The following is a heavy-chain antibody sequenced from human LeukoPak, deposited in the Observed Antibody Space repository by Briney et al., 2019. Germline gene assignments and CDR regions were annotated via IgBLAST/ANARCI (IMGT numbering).Heavy chain of an antibody. CDR1: GYTFTSYY. J-gene: IGHJ3*02. CDR2: INPSAGNT. Sequence: GASVKVSCKASGYTFTSYYIHWVRQAPGQGLEWMGIINPSAGNTNYARKFQGRVTMTRDTSTSTVYMELSRLRSEDTAMYYCARGDHVRIYAESAFDIWGQGTMVTVSS. D-gene: IGHD3-3*01. CDR3: ARGDHVRIYAESAFDI. V-gene: IGHV1-46*01.